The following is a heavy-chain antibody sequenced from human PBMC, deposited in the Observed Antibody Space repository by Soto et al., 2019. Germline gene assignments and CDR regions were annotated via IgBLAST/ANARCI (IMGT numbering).Heavy chain of an antibody. Sequence: QVQLVQSGAEVKKPGASVKVSCKASGYTFTSYGISWVRQAPGQGLEWMGWISAYSGNTNYAQKLHGRVTMTTDTSTSTAYLELRSLRSDGTAVYYCVRVGETSWGGDCYRPLLSSNDYWGQGTLVTVSS. CDR3: VRVGETSWGGDCYRPLLSSNDY. D-gene: IGHD2-21*02. V-gene: IGHV1-18*01. CDR1: GYTFTSYG. CDR2: ISAYSGNT. J-gene: IGHJ4*02.